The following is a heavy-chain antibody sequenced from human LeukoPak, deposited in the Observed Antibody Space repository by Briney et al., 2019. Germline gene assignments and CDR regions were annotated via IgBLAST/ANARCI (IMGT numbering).Heavy chain of an antibody. V-gene: IGHV3-21*01. CDR1: GFTFSSYS. Sequence: GGSLRLSCAASGFTFSSYSMNWVRQAPGKGLEWVSSISSSSSYIYYADSVKGRFTISRDNAKNSLYLQMNSLRAEDTAVYYCARDRGRAYYYMDVWGKGTTVTVSS. CDR3: ARDRGRAYYYMDV. J-gene: IGHJ6*03. CDR2: ISSSSSYI. D-gene: IGHD2-15*01.